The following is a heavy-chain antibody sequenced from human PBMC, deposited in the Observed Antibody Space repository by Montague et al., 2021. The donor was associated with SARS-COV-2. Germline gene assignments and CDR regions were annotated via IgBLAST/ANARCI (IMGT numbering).Heavy chain of an antibody. J-gene: IGHJ2*01. D-gene: IGHD2-21*01. CDR1: GGSIITYY. CDR2: IYYSGSVTT. V-gene: IGHV4-59*13. CDR3: ARRGGGEVFARFMYWYFDV. Sequence: SETLSLTCSVSGGSIITYYWGWVRQSPGKGLEWIGYIYYSGSVTTSYNPSLKSRASISVDTSENQFSLKLTPVTAADTAVYYCARRGGGEVFARFMYWYFDVWGRGSLVTVSS.